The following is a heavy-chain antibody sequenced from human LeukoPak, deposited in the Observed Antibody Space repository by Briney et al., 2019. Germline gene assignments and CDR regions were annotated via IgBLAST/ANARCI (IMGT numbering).Heavy chain of an antibody. J-gene: IGHJ3*02. CDR2: IYTSGST. D-gene: IGHD1-26*01. Sequence: SQALSLTCTVSGGSISSGSYYWSWIRQPAGKGLEWIGRIYTSGSTNYNPSLKSRVTISVDTSKNQFSLKLSSVTAADTAVYYCARHQWVPAFDIWGQGTMVTVSS. CDR1: GGSISSGSYY. V-gene: IGHV4-61*02. CDR3: ARHQWVPAFDI.